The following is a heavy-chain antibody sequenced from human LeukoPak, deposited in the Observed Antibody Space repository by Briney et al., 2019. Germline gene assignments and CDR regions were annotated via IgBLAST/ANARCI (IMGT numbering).Heavy chain of an antibody. J-gene: IGHJ4*02. CDR1: GFTFSSYA. CDR2: ISYDGSNK. Sequence: GGSLRLSCAASGFTFSSYAMHWVRQAPGKGLEWVAVISYDGSNKYYADSVKGRFTISRDNSKNIVYLQMNSLRAEDTAVYYCAKSFGGPFDYWGQGTLVTVSS. D-gene: IGHD3-10*01. V-gene: IGHV3-30*07. CDR3: AKSFGGPFDY.